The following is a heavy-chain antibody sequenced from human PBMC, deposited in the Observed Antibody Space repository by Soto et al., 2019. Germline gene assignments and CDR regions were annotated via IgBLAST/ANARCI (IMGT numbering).Heavy chain of an antibody. J-gene: IGHJ3*02. CDR3: ARDGGSSSWHALDI. CDR2: IYSDGATE. Sequence: QVQLVESGGGVVQPGESLRLSCAASGFTFSTYLMHWVRQAPGKGLEWVAVIYSDGATEYYGDSVKGRFIISRDNSRSTLYVQMNDLRVEDTAVYFCARDGGSSSWHALDIWGQGTMVSVSS. V-gene: IGHV3-33*01. D-gene: IGHD6-13*01. CDR1: GFTFSTYL.